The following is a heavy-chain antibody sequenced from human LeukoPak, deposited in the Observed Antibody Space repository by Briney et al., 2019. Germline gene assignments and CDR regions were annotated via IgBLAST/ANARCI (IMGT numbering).Heavy chain of an antibody. J-gene: IGHJ4*02. Sequence: GGSLRLSCAASGFTFSNAWMSWVRQAPGKGLEWVGRIKSKTDGGTTDYAAPVKGRFTISRDDSKNTLYLQMNSLKTEDTAVYYCTTDGAGGITMIVVVITFDYWGQGTLVTVSS. CDR1: GFTFSNAW. D-gene: IGHD3-22*01. CDR2: IKSKTDGGTT. CDR3: TTDGAGGITMIVVVITFDY. V-gene: IGHV3-15*01.